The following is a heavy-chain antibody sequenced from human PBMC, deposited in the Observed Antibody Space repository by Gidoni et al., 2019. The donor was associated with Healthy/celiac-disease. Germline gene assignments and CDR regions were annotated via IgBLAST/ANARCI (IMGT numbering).Heavy chain of an antibody. Sequence: EVQLVESGGGLVHHGRSLRLSCAPSGFTFDDYAMHWVRQAPGKGLAWVSGISWNSGSIGYADSVKGRFTISRDNAKNSLYLQMNSLRAEDTALYYCAKDIEDYYDSSGLDYWGQGTLVTVSS. D-gene: IGHD3-22*01. CDR2: ISWNSGSI. J-gene: IGHJ4*02. CDR3: AKDIEDYYDSSGLDY. V-gene: IGHV3-9*01. CDR1: GFTFDDYA.